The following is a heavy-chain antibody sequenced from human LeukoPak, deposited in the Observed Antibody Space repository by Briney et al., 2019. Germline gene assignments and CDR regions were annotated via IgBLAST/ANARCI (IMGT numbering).Heavy chain of an antibody. CDR1: GGTFSSYA. D-gene: IGHD5-12*01. Sequence: EASVKVSCKASGGTFSSYAISWVRQAPGQGLEWMGGIIPIFGTANYAQKFQGRVTITADESTSTAYMELSSPRSEDTAVYYCARARNEWLWKDNYYYYYMDVWGKGTTVTVSS. CDR2: IIPIFGTA. V-gene: IGHV1-69*13. J-gene: IGHJ6*03. CDR3: ARARNEWLWKDNYYYYYMDV.